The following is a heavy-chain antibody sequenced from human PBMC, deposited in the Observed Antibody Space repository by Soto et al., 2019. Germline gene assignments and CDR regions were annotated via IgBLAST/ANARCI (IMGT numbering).Heavy chain of an antibody. CDR1: GGSISSYY. D-gene: IGHD6-13*01. CDR3: ARAGSTWRYFFDY. J-gene: IGHJ4*02. CDR2: VYYSGTT. V-gene: IGHV4-59*01. Sequence: SETLYLTCTVCGGSISSYYWSWIRQPPGKGLEWVGYVYYSGTTYYNPSLQSRVTISVDTSKNQFSLKVKSVTAADTAIYYCARAGSTWRYFFDYWGQGSLVTVSS.